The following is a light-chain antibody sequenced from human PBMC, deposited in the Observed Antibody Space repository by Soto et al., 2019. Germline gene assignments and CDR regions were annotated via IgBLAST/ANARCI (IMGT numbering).Light chain of an antibody. CDR3: QQRSNWPLT. CDR2: DAS. V-gene: IGKV3-11*01. Sequence: EIVLTQSPATVSLSPGERATLSCRASQTVSSYLAWFQQKPGQAPRLLIYDASNRATGIPARFSGSGSGTDFTLTISSLEPEDFAVYYCQQRSNWPLTFSGGTKVEIK. CDR1: QTVSSY. J-gene: IGKJ4*01.